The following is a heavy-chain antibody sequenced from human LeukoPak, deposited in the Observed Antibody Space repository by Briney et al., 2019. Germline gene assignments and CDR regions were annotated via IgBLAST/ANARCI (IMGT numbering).Heavy chain of an antibody. Sequence: GESLKISCKGFGYNFATYWIGWVRQMPGKGLEWMGIIYPGDSDTRYSPSFQGQVTISADKSITTAYLQWSSLKASDTAMYYCARLIPGIAAAVDYWGQGTLVTVSS. CDR3: ARLIPGIAAAVDY. V-gene: IGHV5-51*01. J-gene: IGHJ4*02. D-gene: IGHD6-13*01. CDR2: IYPGDSDT. CDR1: GYNFATYW.